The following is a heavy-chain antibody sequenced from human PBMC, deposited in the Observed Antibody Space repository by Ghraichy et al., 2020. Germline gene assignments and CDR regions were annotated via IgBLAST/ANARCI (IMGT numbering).Heavy chain of an antibody. J-gene: IGHJ4*02. CDR2: ISSSSSYT. CDR1: GFTFSDYY. D-gene: IGHD4-17*01. V-gene: IGHV3-11*06. Sequence: LSLTCAASGFTFSDYYMSWIRQAPGKGLEWVSYISSSSSYTNYADSVKGRFTISRDNAKNSLYLQMNSLRAEDTAVYYCARETVTTSSFDYWGQGTLVTVSS. CDR3: ARETVTTSSFDY.